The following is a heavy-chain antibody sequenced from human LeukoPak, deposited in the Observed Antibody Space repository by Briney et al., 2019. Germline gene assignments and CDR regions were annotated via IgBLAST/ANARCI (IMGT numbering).Heavy chain of an antibody. CDR2: ISAYNGNT. CDR3: ASAGTPGVLWFGESPYYGMDV. J-gene: IGHJ6*02. D-gene: IGHD3-10*01. Sequence: ASVKVSCKASGYTFTSYGISWVRQAPGQGLEWMGWISAYNGNTNYAQKLQGRVTMTTDTSTSTAYMELRSLRSDDTAVYYCASAGTPGVLWFGESPYYGMDVWGQGTTVTVSS. V-gene: IGHV1-18*01. CDR1: GYTFTSYG.